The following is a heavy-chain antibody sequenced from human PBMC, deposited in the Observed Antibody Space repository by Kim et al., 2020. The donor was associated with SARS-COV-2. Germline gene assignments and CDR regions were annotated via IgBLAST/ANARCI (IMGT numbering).Heavy chain of an antibody. CDR1: GYSFTSYW. CDR3: ARVSGNAAAGTAYFDY. V-gene: IGHV5-51*01. Sequence: GESLKISCKGSGYSFTSYWIGWVRQMPGKGLEWMGIIYPGDSDTRYSPSFQGQVTISADNSISTAYLQWSSLKASDTGMYYCARVSGNAAAGTAYFDYWGQGTLVTVSS. CDR2: IYPGDSDT. D-gene: IGHD6-13*01. J-gene: IGHJ4*02.